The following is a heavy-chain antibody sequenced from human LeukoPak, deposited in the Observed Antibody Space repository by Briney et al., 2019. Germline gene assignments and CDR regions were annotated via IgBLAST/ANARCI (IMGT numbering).Heavy chain of an antibody. Sequence: GGSLRLSCAASGFTFSSYAMSWLRQAPGKGLEWVSAISGSGGSTYYADSVKGRFTISRDNSKNTLYLQMNSLRAEDTAVYYCAKDPTYDYGSGSYYDYWGQGTLVTVSS. V-gene: IGHV3-23*01. CDR3: AKDPTYDYGSGSYYDY. CDR2: ISGSGGST. CDR1: GFTFSSYA. D-gene: IGHD3-10*01. J-gene: IGHJ4*02.